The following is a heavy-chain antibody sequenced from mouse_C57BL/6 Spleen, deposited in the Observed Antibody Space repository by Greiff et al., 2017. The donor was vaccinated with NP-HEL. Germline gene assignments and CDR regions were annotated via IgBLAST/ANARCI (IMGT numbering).Heavy chain of an antibody. Sequence: ESGPGLVKPSQSLSLTCSVTGYSITSGYYWNWIRQFPGNKLEWMGYISYDGSNNYNPSLKNRISITRDTSKNQFFLKLNSVTTEDTATYYCARDNYGSSSFAYWGQGTLVTVSA. V-gene: IGHV3-6*01. CDR1: GYSITSGYY. CDR3: ARDNYGSSSFAY. CDR2: ISYDGSN. J-gene: IGHJ3*01. D-gene: IGHD1-1*01.